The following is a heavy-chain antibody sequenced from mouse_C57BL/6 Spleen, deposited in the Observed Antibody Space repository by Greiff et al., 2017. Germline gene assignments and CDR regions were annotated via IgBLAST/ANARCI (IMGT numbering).Heavy chain of an antibody. Sequence: GGGLVKPGGSLKLSCAASGFTFSDYEMHWVRQAPAKGLEWVAYISSGSSTIYYADTVKGRFTISRDNAKNTLFLQMTSLRSEDTAMYYCARPRDYYGSSLDYWGQGTTLTVSS. J-gene: IGHJ2*01. V-gene: IGHV5-17*01. CDR2: ISSGSSTI. CDR1: GFTFSDYE. D-gene: IGHD1-1*01. CDR3: ARPRDYYGSSLDY.